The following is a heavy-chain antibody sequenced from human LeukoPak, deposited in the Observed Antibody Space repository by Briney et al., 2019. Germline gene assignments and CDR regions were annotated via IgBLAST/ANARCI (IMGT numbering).Heavy chain of an antibody. V-gene: IGHV3-53*04. Sequence: GGSLRLSCAASGFTVSSNYMSWVRQAPGKGLEWVSVIYSGGSTYYADSVKGRFTISRHNSKNTLYLQMNSLRAEDTAVYFCARGGGIAAAGTSFDYYYYGMDVWGQGTTVTVSS. CDR2: IYSGGST. CDR1: GFTVSSNY. CDR3: ARGGGIAAAGTSFDYYYYGMDV. J-gene: IGHJ6*02. D-gene: IGHD6-13*01.